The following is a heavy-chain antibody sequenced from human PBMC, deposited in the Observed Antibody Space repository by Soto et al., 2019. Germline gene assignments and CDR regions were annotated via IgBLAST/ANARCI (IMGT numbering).Heavy chain of an antibody. CDR1: GYTFTSHV. CDR2: ISAYKGRT. V-gene: IGHV1-18*01. Sequence: QGQLVQSGAEVKKPGASVKVSCKASGYTFTSHVITWVRQAPGQGLEWMGWISAYKGRTDYAQRVQGRVTMTTDTSTSTAYMELRSLRSDDTAVYYCARGVINDAFDIWGQGTMVTVSS. D-gene: IGHD3-10*01. CDR3: ARGVINDAFDI. J-gene: IGHJ3*02.